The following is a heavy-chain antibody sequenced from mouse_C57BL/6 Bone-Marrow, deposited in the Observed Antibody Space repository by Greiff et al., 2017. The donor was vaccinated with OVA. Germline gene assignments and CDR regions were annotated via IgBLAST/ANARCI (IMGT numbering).Heavy chain of an antibody. CDR1: GYTFTSYW. Sequence: VQLQQPGAELVKPGASVKLSCKASGYTFTSYWMHWVKQRPGQGLEWIGMIHPNSGSTNYNEKFKSKATLTVDKSSSTAYMQLSSLTSEDSAVYYCAYYYYGSSSYYFDYWGQGTTLTVSS. D-gene: IGHD1-1*01. V-gene: IGHV1-64*01. CDR3: AYYYYGSSSYYFDY. CDR2: IHPNSGST. J-gene: IGHJ2*01.